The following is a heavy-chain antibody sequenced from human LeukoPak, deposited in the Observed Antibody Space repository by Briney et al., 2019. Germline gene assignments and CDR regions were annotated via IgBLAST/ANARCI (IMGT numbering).Heavy chain of an antibody. Sequence: GGSLRLSCAASGFTFDDYGMSWVRQAPGKGLEWVSGINWNGGSTGYADSVKGRFTISRDNAKNSLYLQMNSLRAEDTAVYYCAELGITMIGGVWGKGSTVTISS. CDR3: AELGITMIGGV. CDR1: GFTFDDYG. V-gene: IGHV3-20*04. J-gene: IGHJ6*04. CDR2: INWNGGST. D-gene: IGHD3-10*02.